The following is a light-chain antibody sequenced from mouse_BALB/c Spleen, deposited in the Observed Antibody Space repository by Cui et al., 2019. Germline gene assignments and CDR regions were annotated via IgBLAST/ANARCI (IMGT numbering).Light chain of an antibody. CDR2: AAT. V-gene: IGKV12-98*01. CDR1: QTIGTW. Sequence: DIQMTQSPASQSASLGESVTITCLASQTIGTWLAWYQQKPGKSPQLLIYAATSLADGVPSRFNGSGSGTKFSFKISSLQAEDFVNYYCQQLYSTPYTFGGGTKLEIK. CDR3: QQLYSTPYT. J-gene: IGKJ2*01.